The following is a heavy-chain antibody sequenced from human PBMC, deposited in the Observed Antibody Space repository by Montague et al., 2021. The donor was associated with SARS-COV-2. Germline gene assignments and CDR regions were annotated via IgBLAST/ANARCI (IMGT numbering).Heavy chain of an antibody. D-gene: IGHD6-6*01. CDR1: GASIASGNFY. CDR3: ARSRANVSSRPGFDY. V-gene: IGHV4-61*01. CDR2: MYYTGHT. J-gene: IGHJ4*02. Sequence: SETLSLTCTVSGASIASGNFYWSWIRQPPGKGLEWIGYMYYTGHTYYNPSLESRVTMPVDPSKNQFSLTLTSVTAADTAVYYCARSRANVSSRPGFDYWGQGARVTVPS.